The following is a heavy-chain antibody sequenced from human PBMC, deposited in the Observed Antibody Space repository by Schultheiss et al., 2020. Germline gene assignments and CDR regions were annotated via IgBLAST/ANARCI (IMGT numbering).Heavy chain of an antibody. CDR3: ARGGDSSGWYPRRVDAFDI. Sequence: SETLSLTCAVSGGSISSSNWWSWVRQPPGKGLEWIGEIYHSGSTNYNPSLKSRVTISVDKSKNQFSLKLSSVTAADTAVYYCARGGDSSGWYPRRVDAFDIWGQGTMVTVSS. D-gene: IGHD6-19*01. CDR2: IYHSGST. CDR1: GGSISSSNW. J-gene: IGHJ3*02. V-gene: IGHV4-4*02.